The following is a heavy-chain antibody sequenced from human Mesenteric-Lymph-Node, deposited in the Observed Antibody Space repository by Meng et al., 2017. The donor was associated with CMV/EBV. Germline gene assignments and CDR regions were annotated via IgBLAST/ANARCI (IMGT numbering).Heavy chain of an antibody. CDR2: ISWNSAYI. CDR3: TRGCYTGGTCYPFDW. CDR1: GFIFDEYA. Sequence: SLKISCAASGFIFDEYAIHWVRQAPGKGLEWVSGISWNSAYIGYADSVKGRFTISRDNSKNTLYLQMNSLRAEDTAVYYCTRGCYTGGTCYPFDWWGQGTQVTVSS. D-gene: IGHD2-8*02. J-gene: IGHJ4*02. V-gene: IGHV3-9*01.